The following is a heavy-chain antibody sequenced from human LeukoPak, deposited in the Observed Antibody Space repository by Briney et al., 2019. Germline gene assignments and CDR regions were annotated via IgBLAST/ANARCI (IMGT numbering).Heavy chain of an antibody. Sequence: PGGSLRLSCAASGFXFSRYWIHWVRQAPGKGLVWVSGINSDGYSTTYADSVKGRFTISRDNAKNTLYLQMNSLRAEDTAVYYCARDLINYEFWSGLFDYWGQGTLVTVSS. V-gene: IGHV3-74*01. CDR1: GFXFSRYW. D-gene: IGHD3-3*01. CDR3: ARDLINYEFWSGLFDY. CDR2: INSDGYST. J-gene: IGHJ4*02.